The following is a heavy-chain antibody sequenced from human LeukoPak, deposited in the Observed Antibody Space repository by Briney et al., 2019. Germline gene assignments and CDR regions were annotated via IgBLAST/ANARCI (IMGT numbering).Heavy chain of an antibody. D-gene: IGHD3-22*01. CDR1: GFTFSSYE. CDR3: ARQSGDSSGYLTLDY. J-gene: IGHJ4*02. Sequence: GGSLRLSCAASGFTFSSYEMHWVRQAPGKGLEWISYISNGGRITYYADSVKGRFTISRDNTKNSLYLQMNSLRAEDTAVYYRARQSGDSSGYLTLDYWGQGILVTVSS. CDR2: ISNGGRIT. V-gene: IGHV3-48*03.